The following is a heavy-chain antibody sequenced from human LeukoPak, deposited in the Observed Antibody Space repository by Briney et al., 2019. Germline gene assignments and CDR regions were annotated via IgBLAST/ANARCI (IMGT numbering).Heavy chain of an antibody. CDR3: AREVGYYDILTGYLEPYMDV. D-gene: IGHD3-9*01. V-gene: IGHV4-61*02. CDR2: IYTSGST. J-gene: IGHJ6*03. CDR1: GGSISSGSYY. Sequence: SLTLSLTCTVSGGSISSGSYYWSWIRQPAGKGLEWIGRIYTSGSTNYNPSLKSRVTISVDTSKNQFSLKLSSVTAADTAVYYCAREVGYYDILTGYLEPYMDVWGKGTTVTVSS.